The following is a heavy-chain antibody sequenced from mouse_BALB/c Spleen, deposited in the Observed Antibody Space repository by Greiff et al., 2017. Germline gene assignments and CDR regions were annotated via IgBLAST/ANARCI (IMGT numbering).Heavy chain of an antibody. CDR3: ASRTGMRYYAMDY. Sequence: EVHLVESGGGLVKPGGSLKLSCAASGFAFSSYDMSWVRQTPEKRLEWVAYISSGGGSTYYPDTVKGRFTISRDNAKNTLYLQMSSLKSEDTAMYYCASRTGMRYYAMDYWGQGTSVTVSS. CDR1: GFAFSSYD. CDR2: ISSGGGST. J-gene: IGHJ4*01. D-gene: IGHD4-1*01. V-gene: IGHV5-12-1*01.